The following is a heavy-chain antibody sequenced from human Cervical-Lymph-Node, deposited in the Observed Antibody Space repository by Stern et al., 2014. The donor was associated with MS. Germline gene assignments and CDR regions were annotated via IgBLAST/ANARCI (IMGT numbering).Heavy chain of an antibody. CDR1: GGPISHYY. V-gene: IGHV4-59*01. CDR3: ARGTFCSSFSCNNQPFDY. D-gene: IGHD2-2*02. CDR2: IYYSGST. Sequence: QLQLQESGPGLLKPSETLSLTCTVSGGPISHYYWNWIRQTPGKGLEWIGYIYYSGSTTYNPSLKSRVTISVDTSKNQFSLKVRSVTAADTAVYYCARGTFCSSFSCNNQPFDYWGQGTLVTVSS. J-gene: IGHJ4*02.